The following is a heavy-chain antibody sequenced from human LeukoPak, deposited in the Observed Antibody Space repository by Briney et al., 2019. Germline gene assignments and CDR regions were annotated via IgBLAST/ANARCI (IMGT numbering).Heavy chain of an antibody. J-gene: IGHJ5*02. CDR3: AREAFVRAGTGGWFDP. D-gene: IGHD6-19*01. V-gene: IGHV4-38-2*02. CDR1: GYSISSGYY. Sequence: PSETLSLTCTVSGYSISSGYYWGWIRQPPGKGLEWIGSIYHSGSTYYNPSLKSRVTISVDTSKNQFSLKLSSVTAADTAVYYCAREAFVRAGTGGWFDPWGQGTLVTASS. CDR2: IYHSGST.